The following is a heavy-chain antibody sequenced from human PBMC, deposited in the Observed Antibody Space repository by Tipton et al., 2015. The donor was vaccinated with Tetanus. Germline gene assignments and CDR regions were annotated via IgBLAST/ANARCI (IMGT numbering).Heavy chain of an antibody. D-gene: IGHD3-3*01. V-gene: IGHV4-61*01. J-gene: IGHJ4*02. CDR2: ILYGKST. CDR3: ARIHDYWSGYFDF. CDR1: DGSISSGSYY. Sequence: LRLSCTVSDGSISSGSYYWSWVRQPPGKGLEYLGYILYGKSTHFNPSLQSRLSMSGDPVKNQFSLRLTSVTAADTAVYYCARIHDYWSGYFDFWGQGTPVTVSP.